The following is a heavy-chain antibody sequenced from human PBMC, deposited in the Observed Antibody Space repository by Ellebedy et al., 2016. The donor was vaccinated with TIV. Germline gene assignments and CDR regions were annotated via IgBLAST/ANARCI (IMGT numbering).Heavy chain of an antibody. V-gene: IGHV4-39*01. D-gene: IGHD3-9*01. Sequence: SETLSLTCTVSGGSISSSSYYWGWIRQPPGKGLEWIGSIYYSGSTYYNPSLKSRVTISVDTSKNQFSLKLSSVTAADTAVYYCASDLRYFDWLFPIGYFDYWGQGTLVTVSS. J-gene: IGHJ4*02. CDR3: ASDLRYFDWLFPIGYFDY. CDR2: IYYSGST. CDR1: GGSISSSSYY.